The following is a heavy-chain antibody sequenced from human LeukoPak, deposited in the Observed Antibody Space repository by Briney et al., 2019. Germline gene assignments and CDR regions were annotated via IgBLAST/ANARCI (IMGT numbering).Heavy chain of an antibody. D-gene: IGHD2-2*01. CDR3: ARYYCRSTSCLHFDY. Sequence: PSETLSLTCTVSGGSISRNYWRWIRQPPGKGLEWIGYIYYCGCTNYNPSLKSRVTISVDTSKIQFSLKLSSVTPADTAVYYCARYYCRSTSCLHFDYWGQGTLVTVSS. CDR2: IYYCGCT. CDR1: GGSISRNY. J-gene: IGHJ4*02. V-gene: IGHV4-59*01.